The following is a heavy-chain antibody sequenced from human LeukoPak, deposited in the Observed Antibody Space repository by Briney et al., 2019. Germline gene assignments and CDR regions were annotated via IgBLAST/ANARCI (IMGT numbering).Heavy chain of an antibody. V-gene: IGHV4-31*03. CDR1: AGSISSGGYY. J-gene: IGHJ4*02. Sequence: PQTLPLTCTVSAGSISSGGYYWNWIRPHPTAGQEWIGHIYYTGRTTYNPSVKSRVTISADTSKNQFSLKLNSVTAADTAVYFCASAPLGNSFGYMAYWGQGALVTVSS. CDR3: ASAPLGNSFGYMAY. CDR2: IYYTGRT. D-gene: IGHD5-18*01.